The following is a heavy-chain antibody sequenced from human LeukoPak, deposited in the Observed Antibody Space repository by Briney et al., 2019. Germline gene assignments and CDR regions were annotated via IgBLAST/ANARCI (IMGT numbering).Heavy chain of an antibody. CDR3: ARANARDAFDI. Sequence: GASVKVSCKASGGTFSSYAISWVRQAPGQGLEWMGRIIPILGIANYAQKFQGRVTITADKPTSTAYMELSSLRSEDTAVYYCARANARDAFDIWGQGTMVTVSS. J-gene: IGHJ3*02. V-gene: IGHV1-69*04. CDR2: IIPILGIA. CDR1: GGTFSSYA.